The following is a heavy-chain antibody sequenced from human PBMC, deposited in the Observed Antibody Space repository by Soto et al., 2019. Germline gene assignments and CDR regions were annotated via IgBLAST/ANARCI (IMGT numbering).Heavy chain of an antibody. CDR3: VRHRGSSSSFMSV. CDR2: IDPSDSYT. V-gene: IGHV5-10-1*01. D-gene: IGHD6-6*01. CDR1: GYRFTSYW. Sequence: PGESLKISCKGSGYRFTSYWITWVRQMPGKGLEWMGRIDPSDSYTNYSPSFQGHVTISADKSLSTAYLQWSSLKASDTAMYYCVRHRGSSSSFMSVCGQRSTVTVSS. J-gene: IGHJ6*02.